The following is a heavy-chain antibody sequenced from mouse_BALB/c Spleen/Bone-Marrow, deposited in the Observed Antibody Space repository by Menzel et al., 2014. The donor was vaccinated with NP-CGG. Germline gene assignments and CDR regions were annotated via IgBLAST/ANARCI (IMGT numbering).Heavy chain of an antibody. CDR2: ISYSGST. J-gene: IGHJ1*01. V-gene: IGHV3-2*02. Sequence: DSGPGLVKPSQSLSLTCTVTGYSITSDYAWHWIRQFPGNKLEWMGYISYSGSTSYYPSLKSRISITRDTSKNQFFLQLNSVTTEDTATYYCARSADWYFDVWGAGTTVTVSS. CDR1: GYSITSDYA. CDR3: ARSADWYFDV.